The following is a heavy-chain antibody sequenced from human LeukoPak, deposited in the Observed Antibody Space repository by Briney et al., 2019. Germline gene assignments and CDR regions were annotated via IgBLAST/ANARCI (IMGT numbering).Heavy chain of an antibody. CDR3: ARGSDCSGGSCYRYRYFDL. Sequence: GGSLRLSCAASAFTFSSYWMHWVRQAPGKGLVWVSRINSDGSSTTYADSVKGRFTISRDNAKNTLYLQMNSLRAEDTAMYYCARGSDCSGGSCYRYRYFDLWGRGTLVTVSS. J-gene: IGHJ2*01. CDR1: AFTFSSYW. CDR2: INSDGSST. D-gene: IGHD2-15*01. V-gene: IGHV3-74*01.